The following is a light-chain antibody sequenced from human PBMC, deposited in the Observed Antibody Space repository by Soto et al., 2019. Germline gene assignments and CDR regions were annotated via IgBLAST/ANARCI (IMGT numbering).Light chain of an antibody. CDR2: RAS. J-gene: IGKJ4*01. CDR3: QQYNKWPLT. CDR1: QSVSSN. Sequence: EIVMTQSPATLSVSPGERATLSCRASQSVSSNLAWYQQKPGQAPRLLIHRASTRATGIPARFSGSGSGTEFTLTINSLLSEDCAVYYCQQYNKWPLTFGGGTKVEIK. V-gene: IGKV3-15*01.